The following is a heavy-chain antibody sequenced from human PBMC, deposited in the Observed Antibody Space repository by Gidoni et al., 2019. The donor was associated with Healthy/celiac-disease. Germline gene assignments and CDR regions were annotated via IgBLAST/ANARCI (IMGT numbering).Heavy chain of an antibody. V-gene: IGHV3-15*01. J-gene: IGHJ4*02. CDR2: IKSNTDGGTT. Sequence: EVQLVESGGGLLKPRGDLRLSCSASGFTFSNTWMSWVRKAPGKGLEWVVRIKSNTDGGTTDYAAPVKGRFTISRDDSKNTLYLQMNSLKTEDTAVDYCTTLPYCSGGSCYSRDYWGQGTLVTVSS. CDR1: GFTFSNTW. CDR3: TTLPYCSGGSCYSRDY. D-gene: IGHD2-15*01.